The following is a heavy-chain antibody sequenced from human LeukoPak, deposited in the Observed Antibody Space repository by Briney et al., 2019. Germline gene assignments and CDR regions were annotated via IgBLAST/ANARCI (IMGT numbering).Heavy chain of an antibody. V-gene: IGHV4-34*01. CDR3: ARGPLRADFWSGYYNDYYYYYGMDV. CDR1: GFTFSSYA. Sequence: GSLRLSCAASGFTFSSYAMPWVRQPPGKGLEWIGEINHSGSTNYNPSLKSRVTISVDTSKNQFSLKLSSVTAADTAVYYCARGPLRADFWSGYYNDYYYYYGMDVWGQGTTVTVSS. J-gene: IGHJ6*02. CDR2: INHSGST. D-gene: IGHD3-3*01.